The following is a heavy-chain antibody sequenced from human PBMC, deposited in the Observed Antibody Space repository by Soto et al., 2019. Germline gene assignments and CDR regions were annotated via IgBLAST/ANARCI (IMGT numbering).Heavy chain of an antibody. J-gene: IGHJ4*02. CDR1: GFTVSTKY. D-gene: IGHD3-16*01. CDR3: ARDPWAADY. V-gene: IGHV3-66*01. Sequence: EVQLVESGGGLVQPGGSLRLSCAASGFTVSTKYMSWVRQAPGKGLEWVSVIYSGGSTFYADSVRVRFTISRDNSKNTVNHQMNSLRAEDTVEYYCARDPWAADYWGQGTLVTVSS. CDR2: IYSGGST.